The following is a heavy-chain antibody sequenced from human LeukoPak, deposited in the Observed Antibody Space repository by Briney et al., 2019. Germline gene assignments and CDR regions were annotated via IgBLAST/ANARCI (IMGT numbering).Heavy chain of an antibody. CDR2: ISGSGGTT. J-gene: IGHJ4*02. Sequence: PGGSLRLSCAASGFTFSSYAMSWVRQAPGKGLEWVSAISGSGGTTYYVDSVKGRFTISRDNSKNTLYLQMNSLRAEDTAVYYCAKTTDCSGSSCYAAGGYWGQGTLVSVSS. V-gene: IGHV3-23*01. CDR1: GFTFSSYA. CDR3: AKTTDCSGSSCYAAGGY. D-gene: IGHD2-2*01.